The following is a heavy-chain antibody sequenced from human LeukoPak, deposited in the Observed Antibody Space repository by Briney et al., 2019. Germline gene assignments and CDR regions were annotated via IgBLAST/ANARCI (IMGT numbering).Heavy chain of an antibody. V-gene: IGHV3-7*03. J-gene: IGHJ4*02. CDR1: GFTFTNYW. Sequence: GGSLRLSCAASGFTFTNYWMSWVRQVPGKGPEWVANIRQDGNEFYYVDSVKGRFTISRDNAKNSLYLQMNSLRAEDTAVYYCAKPARTDYADYWGQGTLVTVSS. CDR2: IRQDGNEF. CDR3: AKPARTDYADY. D-gene: IGHD1-14*01.